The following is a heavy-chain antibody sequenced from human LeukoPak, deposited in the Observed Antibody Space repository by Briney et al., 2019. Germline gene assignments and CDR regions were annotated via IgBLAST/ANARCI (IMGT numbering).Heavy chain of an antibody. V-gene: IGHV4-4*02. CDR3: ARDRVAYSSS. D-gene: IGHD6-13*01. J-gene: IGHJ4*02. Sequence: PSVTLSLNCAVSGGSISSSNWWSWARQPPGKGLEWIGQIYHRGSTNYNPSLKSPVTISVDKCTNQFSLNRSSVTAADTAVYFCARDRVAYSSSWSQGTLVTVSS. CDR1: GGSISSSNW. CDR2: IYHRGST.